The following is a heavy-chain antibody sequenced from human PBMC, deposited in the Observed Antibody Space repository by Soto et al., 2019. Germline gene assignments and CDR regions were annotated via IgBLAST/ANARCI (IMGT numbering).Heavy chain of an antibody. CDR1: GGSISSSSYY. CDR3: ARHAQGEGDYLYYYYGMDG. Sequence: QLQLQESGPGLVKPSETLSLTCTVSGGSISSSSYYWGWIRQPPGKGLEWIGSIYYSGSTYYNPSLKSRVNISVDTYKNQLSLKLSSVTAADTAVYYCARHAQGEGDYLYYYYGMDGWGQGTTVTVSS. D-gene: IGHD4-17*01. V-gene: IGHV4-39*01. CDR2: IYYSGST. J-gene: IGHJ6*02.